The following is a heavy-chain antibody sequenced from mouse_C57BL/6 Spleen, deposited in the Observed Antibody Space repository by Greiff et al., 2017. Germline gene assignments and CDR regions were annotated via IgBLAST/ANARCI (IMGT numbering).Heavy chain of an antibody. CDR2: MYPGDGTT. CDR3: ARAGLREFFDY. J-gene: IGHJ2*01. Sequence: VQLQESGPELVKPGASVKISCKASGYAFSSSWMNWVKQRPGKGLEWIGRMYPGDGTTNYNGKFKGKATLTAGKSSRTAYMQLSSLTSEDSAVCCCARAGLREFFDYWGQGATLTVSS. D-gene: IGHD2-4*01. V-gene: IGHV1-82*01. CDR1: GYAFSSSW.